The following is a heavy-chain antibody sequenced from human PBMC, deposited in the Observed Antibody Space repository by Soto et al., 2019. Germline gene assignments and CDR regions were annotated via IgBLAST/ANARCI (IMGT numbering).Heavy chain of an antibody. V-gene: IGHV4-39*01. D-gene: IGHD4-4*01. J-gene: IGHJ6*03. Sequence: SETLSLTCTVSGDSISSGGNYWGWIRQPPGKGLEWIGSIYYSGSTCYNPSLKSRVTISVDTSKNQFSLKLSSVTAADTAVYYCARHSYSNYVYYYYYYMDVWGKGTTVTVSS. CDR1: GDSISSGGNY. CDR3: ARHSYSNYVYYYYYYMDV. CDR2: IYYSGST.